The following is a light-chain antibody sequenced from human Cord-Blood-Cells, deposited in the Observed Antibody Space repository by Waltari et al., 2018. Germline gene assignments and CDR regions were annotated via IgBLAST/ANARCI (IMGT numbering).Light chain of an antibody. CDR3: CSYAGSSTWV. Sequence: QSALTQPASVSGSPGQSITISCTGTSSDVGSYNLVSWYQQHPGKAPKLRIYEGSKRPCGFSNRFSGSKSRNTASLTISGLQAEDEADYYCCSYAGSSTWVFGGGTKLTVL. V-gene: IGLV2-23*01. J-gene: IGLJ3*02. CDR1: SSDVGSYNL. CDR2: EGS.